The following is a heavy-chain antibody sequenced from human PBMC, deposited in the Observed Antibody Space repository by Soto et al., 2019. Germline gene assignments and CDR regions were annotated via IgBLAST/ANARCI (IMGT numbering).Heavy chain of an antibody. CDR1: GISFSRSL. D-gene: IGHD4-17*01. V-gene: IGHV3-74*01. J-gene: IGHJ3*01. CDR3: AVHGDYDAFNF. CDR2: MGPDGSST. Sequence: GGSLRLSCAASGISFSRSLTHWVLQAPGKGLEWVSRMGPDGSSTSYADSVKGRFSISRDDAKNTLSLQVNSLRADDTAVYYSAVHGDYDAFNFWGQGTVVTVSS.